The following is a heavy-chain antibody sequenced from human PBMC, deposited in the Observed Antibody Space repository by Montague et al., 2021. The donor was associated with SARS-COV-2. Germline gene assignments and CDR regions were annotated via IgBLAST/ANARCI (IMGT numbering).Heavy chain of an antibody. V-gene: IGHV4-34*01. J-gene: IGHJ6*02. Sequence: SETLSLTCVVYGGSFNDFYWSWIRQPPGKGLEWIGEVNFRGRTNYNPSLKSRATVSVDKSNNHFSLRLSSVTAADTAVYYCARFPHGSGSYNAVYNYGMDVWGQGTTVTVSS. CDR2: VNFRGRT. CDR3: ARFPHGSGSYNAVYNYGMDV. CDR1: GGSFNDFY. D-gene: IGHD3-10*01.